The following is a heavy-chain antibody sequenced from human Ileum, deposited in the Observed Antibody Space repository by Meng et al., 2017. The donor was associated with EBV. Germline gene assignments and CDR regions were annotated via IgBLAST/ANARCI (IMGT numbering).Heavy chain of an antibody. Sequence: QVQLEESGPGLVKPSVTLSLTCGVSGDSISSNNWWSWVRQSPGKGLEWIAEIHHSGTTTYNPSLKSRVTISVDKSENHFSLKLTSVTAADTAVYYCARGSDYVWGIWGQGTLVTVSS. CDR2: IHHSGTT. V-gene: IGHV4-4*02. D-gene: IGHD3-16*01. J-gene: IGHJ4*02. CDR3: ARGSDYVWGI. CDR1: GDSISSNNW.